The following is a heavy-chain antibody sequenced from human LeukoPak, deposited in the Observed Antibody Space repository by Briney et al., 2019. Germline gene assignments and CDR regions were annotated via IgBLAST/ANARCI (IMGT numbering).Heavy chain of an antibody. D-gene: IGHD6-13*01. Sequence: SVKVSCKASGGTFSSYAISWVRQAPGQGLEWMGGIIPIFGTANYAQKFQGRVTITADESTSTAYMELSSLRSGDTAVYYCARGRIAAAFKYYYYYMDVWGKGTTVTISS. V-gene: IGHV1-69*13. CDR2: IIPIFGTA. J-gene: IGHJ6*03. CDR1: GGTFSSYA. CDR3: ARGRIAAAFKYYYYYMDV.